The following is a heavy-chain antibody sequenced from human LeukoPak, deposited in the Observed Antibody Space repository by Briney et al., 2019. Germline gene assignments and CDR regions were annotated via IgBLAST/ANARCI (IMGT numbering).Heavy chain of an antibody. V-gene: IGHV3-11*06. D-gene: IGHD1-1*01. CDR2: ISKSGSDT. J-gene: IGHJ4*02. Sequence: GGSLRLSCVAFGFTFSDYYMSWIRRAPGKGLEWVSYISKSGSDTNFADSVRGRFTISRENAKNSMYLQMNSLRGEDTAVYYCARVGATGTADYWGQGTLVTVS. CDR1: GFTFSDYY. CDR3: ARVGATGTADY.